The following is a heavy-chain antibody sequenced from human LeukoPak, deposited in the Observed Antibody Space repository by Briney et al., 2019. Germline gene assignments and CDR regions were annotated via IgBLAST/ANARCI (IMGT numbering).Heavy chain of an antibody. CDR1: GFTHSSYR. J-gene: IGHJ4*02. D-gene: IGHD1-26*01. V-gene: IGHV3-48*01. CDR3: ARDLSDYCSTRFDY. CDR2: ISSSSSTI. Sequence: GWSLPLSCPASGFTHSSYRMNWVRQAPGKGLAWVSYISSSSSTIYYADSVKGRFTISRDNAKNSLYLQMNSLRAEDTAGYYFARDLSDYCSTRFDYWGQGTLVTVSS.